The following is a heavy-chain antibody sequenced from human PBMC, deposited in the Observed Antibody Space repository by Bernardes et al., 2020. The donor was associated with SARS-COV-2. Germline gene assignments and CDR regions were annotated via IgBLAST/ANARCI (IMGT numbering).Heavy chain of an antibody. D-gene: IGHD6-13*01. CDR3: ARDLTYSSSWVKVYYYYYGMDV. CDR2: ISSSSSYI. V-gene: IGHV3-21*01. J-gene: IGHJ6*02. Sequence: GGSLRLSCAASGFTFSSYSMNWVRQAPGKGLEWVSSISSSSSYIYYADSVKGRFTISRDNAKNSLYLQMNSLRAEDTAVYYCARDLTYSSSWVKVYYYYYGMDVWGQGTTVTVSS. CDR1: GFTFSSYS.